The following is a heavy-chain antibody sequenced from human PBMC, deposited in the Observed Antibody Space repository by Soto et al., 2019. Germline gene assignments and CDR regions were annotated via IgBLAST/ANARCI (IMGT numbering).Heavy chain of an antibody. V-gene: IGHV3-23*01. Sequence: GGSLRLSCAASGFTFSSYAMSWVRQAPGKGLEWVSAISGSGGSTYYADSVKGRFTISRDNSKNTLYLQMNSLRAEDTAVYYCAKDLNYYGSVYSYYFDYWGQGTLVTVSS. CDR2: ISGSGGST. CDR3: AKDLNYYGSVYSYYFDY. CDR1: GFTFSSYA. D-gene: IGHD3-10*01. J-gene: IGHJ4*02.